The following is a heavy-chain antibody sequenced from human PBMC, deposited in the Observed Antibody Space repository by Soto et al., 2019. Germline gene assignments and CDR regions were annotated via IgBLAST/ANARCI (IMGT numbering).Heavy chain of an antibody. D-gene: IGHD2-8*02. CDR3: AKDISSWWFEVFDS. CDR1: GFTFDDYA. J-gene: IGHJ4*02. Sequence: EVHLVESGGGLVQPGRSLRLSCAASGFTFDDYAMHWVRQAPGKGLEWVSGISWNSGSTDYADSVKGRFTISRNNAKNSLYLQMSSLRPEDTAFYYCAKDISSWWFEVFDSWGQGTLVIVSS. CDR2: ISWNSGST. V-gene: IGHV3-9*01.